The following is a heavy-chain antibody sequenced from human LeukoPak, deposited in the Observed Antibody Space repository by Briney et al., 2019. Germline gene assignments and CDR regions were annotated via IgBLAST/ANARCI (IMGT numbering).Heavy chain of an antibody. V-gene: IGHV3-48*04. D-gene: IGHD3-10*02. CDR2: ISSSSTI. Sequence: GGSLRLSCAASGFTFSSYSMNWVRQAPGKGLEWVSYISSSSTIYYADSVKGRFTISRDNAKNSLYLQMNSLRAEDTAVYYCAELGITMIGGVWGKGTTVTIPS. J-gene: IGHJ6*04. CDR1: GFTFSSYS. CDR3: AELGITMIGGV.